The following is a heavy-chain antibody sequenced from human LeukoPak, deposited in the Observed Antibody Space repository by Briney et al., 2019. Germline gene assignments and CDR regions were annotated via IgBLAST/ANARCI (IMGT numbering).Heavy chain of an antibody. Sequence: PSETLSLTCTVSGGSVSSGSYYWSWIRQPPGKGLEWIGYIYYSGSTNYNPSLKSRVTISVDTSKNQFSLKLSSVTAADTAVYYCARDDCSSTSCNDYYGMDVWGQGTTVTVSS. J-gene: IGHJ6*02. CDR1: GGSVSSGSYY. CDR3: ARDDCSSTSCNDYYGMDV. CDR2: IYYSGST. D-gene: IGHD2-2*01. V-gene: IGHV4-61*01.